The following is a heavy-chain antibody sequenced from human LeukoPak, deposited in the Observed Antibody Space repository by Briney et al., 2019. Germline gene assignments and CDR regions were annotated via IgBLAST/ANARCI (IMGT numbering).Heavy chain of an antibody. CDR3: ARRAYCGGDCYVDY. CDR2: SYPGDSDT. J-gene: IGHJ4*02. V-gene: IGHV5-51*01. D-gene: IGHD2-21*02. Sequence: SGASLKICCEGSGYSCSNYWICWVRQMPGKGLEWMGISYPGDSDTRYSPSFEGQVTISADKSISTAYLQWSSLKASDTAMYYCARRAYCGGDCYVDYWGQGTLVTVSS. CDR1: GYSCSNYW.